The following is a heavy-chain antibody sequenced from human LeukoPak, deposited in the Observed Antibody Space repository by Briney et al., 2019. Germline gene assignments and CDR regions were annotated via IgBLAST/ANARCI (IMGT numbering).Heavy chain of an antibody. J-gene: IGHJ4*02. CDR2: IYYSGST. V-gene: IGHV4-59*01. D-gene: IGHD2-15*01. CDR3: ARTPRWGCSGGSCYLDY. Sequence: PETLSLTCTVSGGSISSYYWSWIRQPPGKGLEWIGYIYYSGSTNYNPSLKSRVTISVDTSKNQFSLKLSSVTAADTAVCYCARTPRWGCSGGSCYLDYWGQGTLVTVSS. CDR1: GGSISSYY.